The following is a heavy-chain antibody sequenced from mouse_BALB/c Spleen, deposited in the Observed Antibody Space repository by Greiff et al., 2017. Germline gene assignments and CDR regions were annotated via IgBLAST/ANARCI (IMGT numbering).Heavy chain of an antibody. CDR1: GFTFSSYG. V-gene: IGHV5-6*01. J-gene: IGHJ3*01. CDR3: ARHGRGNLGGLAY. D-gene: IGHD1-1*02. CDR2: ISSGGSYT. Sequence: EVKLVESGGDLVKPGGSLKLSCAASGFTFSSYGMSWVRQTPDKRLEWVATISSGGSYTYYPDSVTGRFTISRDNAKNTLYLKMSSLKSEDTAMYYGARHGRGNLGGLAYWGQGTLVTVSA.